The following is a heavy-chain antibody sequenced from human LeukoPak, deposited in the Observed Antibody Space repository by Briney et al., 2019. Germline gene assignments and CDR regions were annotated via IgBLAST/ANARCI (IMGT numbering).Heavy chain of an antibody. D-gene: IGHD3-10*01. CDR1: GGSISSGDYY. V-gene: IGHV4-30-4*01. J-gene: IGHJ4*02. Sequence: SETLSLTCTVSGGSISSGDYYWSWIRQPPGKGLEWIGYIYYSGSTYYNPSLKSRVTISVDTSKNQFSLKLSSVTAADTAVYYCARGTGTMVPGVAGGFDYWGQGTLVTVSS. CDR3: ARGTGTMVPGVAGGFDY. CDR2: IYYSGST.